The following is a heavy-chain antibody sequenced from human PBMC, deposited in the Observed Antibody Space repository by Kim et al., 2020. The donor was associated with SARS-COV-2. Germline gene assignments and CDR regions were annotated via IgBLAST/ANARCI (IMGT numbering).Heavy chain of an antibody. Sequence: SETLSLTCAVSGGSISSINWWSWVRQPPGKGLEWIGEIYHSGTTNYNPSLKSRVTISLDKSKNQFSLKLNSVTAADTAVYYCARCVVDTRSFCFEPWGQGTLVTVSS. J-gene: IGHJ5*02. D-gene: IGHD5-18*01. V-gene: IGHV4-4*02. CDR3: ARCVVDTRSFCFEP. CDR2: IYHSGTT. CDR1: GGSISSINW.